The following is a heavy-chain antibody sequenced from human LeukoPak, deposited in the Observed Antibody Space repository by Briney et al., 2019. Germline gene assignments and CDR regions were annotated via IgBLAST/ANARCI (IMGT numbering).Heavy chain of an antibody. Sequence: SQTLSLTCDISGDSVSSNSAAWNWIRQSPSRGLEWLGRTFYRSKWYNEYEVSLRSRLTIHADTSKNHFSLQLNSVTPEDTAVYYCARSGGTAIGNYERATFDYWGQGTLVTVSS. D-gene: IGHD1-7*01. CDR1: GDSVSSNSAA. V-gene: IGHV6-1*01. CDR3: ARSGGTAIGNYERATFDY. J-gene: IGHJ4*02. CDR2: TFYRSKWYN.